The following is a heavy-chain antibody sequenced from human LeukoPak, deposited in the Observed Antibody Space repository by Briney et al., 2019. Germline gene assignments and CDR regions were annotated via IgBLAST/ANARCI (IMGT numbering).Heavy chain of an antibody. V-gene: IGHV3-53*01. J-gene: IGHJ5*01. Sequence: GGSLRLSCAASGFTVSSNYMSWVRQAPGKGLEWVSVIYSGGSTYYADSVKGRFTISRDNAKNTLYVHMDTLRGEDTAVYFCARDRLSGRTSLDSWGQGTLVTVSS. CDR1: GFTVSSNY. CDR3: ARDRLSGRTSLDS. CDR2: IYSGGST. D-gene: IGHD3-10*01.